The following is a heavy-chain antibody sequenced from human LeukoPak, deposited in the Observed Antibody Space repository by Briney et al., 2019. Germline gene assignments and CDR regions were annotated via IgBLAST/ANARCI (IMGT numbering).Heavy chain of an antibody. CDR3: ARKLKTGTTEGAFDI. CDR2: IQSSSNTI. CDR1: GFTFSTYS. Sequence: PGGSLRLSCAASGFTFSTYSMNWVRHTPGKGLEWVSYIQSSSNTIYYADSVKGRFTISRDNAKNALYLQMNSLKAEDTALYYCARKLKTGTTEGAFDIWGQGTMVTVSS. V-gene: IGHV3-48*01. D-gene: IGHD1-7*01. J-gene: IGHJ3*02.